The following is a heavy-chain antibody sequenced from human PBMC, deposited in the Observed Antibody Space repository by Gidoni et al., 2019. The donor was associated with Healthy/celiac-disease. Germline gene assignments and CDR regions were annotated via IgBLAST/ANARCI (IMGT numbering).Heavy chain of an antibody. J-gene: IGHJ4*02. Sequence: EVQLVESGGGLVKPGGSLRLSCAASGFTFSSYSMNWVRQAPGKGLEWVSSISSSSSYIYYADSVKGRFTISRDNAKNSLYLQMNSLRAEDTAVYYCARDLWFGELVGYWGQGTLVTVSS. CDR2: ISSSSSYI. V-gene: IGHV3-21*01. D-gene: IGHD3-10*01. CDR3: ARDLWFGELVGY. CDR1: GFTFSSYS.